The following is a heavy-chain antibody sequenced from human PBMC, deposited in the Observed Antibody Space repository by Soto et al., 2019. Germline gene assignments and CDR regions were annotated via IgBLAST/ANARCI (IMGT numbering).Heavy chain of an antibody. D-gene: IGHD3-22*01. CDR3: ATERANYYDSSGFLHDYYFDY. J-gene: IGHJ4*02. CDR2: IRSKTDGGTT. CDR1: GFTVTNAW. Sequence: GGSLRLSCAASGFTVTNAWMSWVRQAPGKGLEWVGRIRSKTDGGTTDHGAPVKDRITISRDDSKSTLYLQMNSLRTEDTAVYYCATERANYYDSSGFLHDYYFDYWGQGTLVTVSS. V-gene: IGHV3-15*01.